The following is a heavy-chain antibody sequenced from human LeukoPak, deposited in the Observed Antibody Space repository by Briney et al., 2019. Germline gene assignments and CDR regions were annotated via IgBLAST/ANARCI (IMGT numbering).Heavy chain of an antibody. D-gene: IGHD6-19*01. CDR3: ARDLEGIAVAGTYY. CDR1: GFTFSSYS. CDR2: ISSSSSYI. V-gene: IGHV3-21*01. Sequence: GGSLRLSCAASGFTFSSYSMNWVRQAPGKGLEWVSSISSSSSYIYYADSVKGRFTISRDNAKNSLYLQMNSLRAEDTAVYYCARDLEGIAVAGTYYWGQGTLVTVSS. J-gene: IGHJ4*02.